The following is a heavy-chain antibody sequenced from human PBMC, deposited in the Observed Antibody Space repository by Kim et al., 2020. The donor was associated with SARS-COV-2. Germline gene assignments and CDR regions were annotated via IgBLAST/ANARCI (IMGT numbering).Heavy chain of an antibody. Sequence: GGSLRLSCTASGFIFSNYAMTWVRQSPGKGLEWVATIRGNSRFISSAYSDSVKGRFTISRDNSQNILYLQVNSLRTEDTAVYYCAKHIATASRFFHS. D-gene: IGHD3-10*01. CDR3: AKHIATASRFFHS. CDR2: IRGNSRFI. CDR1: GFIFSNYA. V-gene: IGHV3-23*01. J-gene: IGHJ5*01.